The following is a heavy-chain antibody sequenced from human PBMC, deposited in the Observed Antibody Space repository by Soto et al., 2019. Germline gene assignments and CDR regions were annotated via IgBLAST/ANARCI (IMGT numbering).Heavy chain of an antibody. Sequence: GGSLRLSCVASGFTFSSYAMSWVRQAPGKGLEWVSAISGSGGSTYYADSVKGRFTISRDNSKTTLYLQMNSLRAEDTAVYYCAKAWASSGYYLYDYWGQGTLVTVSS. CDR3: AKAWASSGYYLYDY. CDR2: ISGSGGST. V-gene: IGHV3-23*01. D-gene: IGHD3-22*01. J-gene: IGHJ4*02. CDR1: GFTFSSYA.